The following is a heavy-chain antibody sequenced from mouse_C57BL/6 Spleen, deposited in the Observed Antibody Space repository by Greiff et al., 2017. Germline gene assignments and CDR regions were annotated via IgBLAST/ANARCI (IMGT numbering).Heavy chain of an antibody. CDR1: GFNFKNSY. CDR3: AKYWDCWCSF. V-gene: IGHV14-3*01. D-gene: IGHD4-1*01. CDR2: IDPANGST. Sequence: VQLQQSVAELVRPGASVKLSCTASGFNFKNSYMNWVKQRPEQGLEWIGRIDPANGSTKYAPKFQGKATITADTSSSTAYLQLSSLTSEDSAIFYYAKYWDCWCSFWRQGTLVTVST. J-gene: IGHJ3*01.